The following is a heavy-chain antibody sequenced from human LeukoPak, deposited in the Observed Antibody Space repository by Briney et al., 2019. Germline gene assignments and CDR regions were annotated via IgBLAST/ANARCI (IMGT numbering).Heavy chain of an antibody. CDR2: IYYGGST. J-gene: IGHJ4*02. V-gene: IGHV4-38-2*02. D-gene: IGHD3-22*01. Sequence: SETLSLTCTVSGYSINSGYYWGWIRQPPGKGLEWIGSIYYGGSTYYNPSLKSRVTISVDTSKDQFSLRLSSVTAADTAVYSCARARGYYYGDFDYWGQGTLVAVSS. CDR1: GYSINSGYY. CDR3: ARARGYYYGDFDY.